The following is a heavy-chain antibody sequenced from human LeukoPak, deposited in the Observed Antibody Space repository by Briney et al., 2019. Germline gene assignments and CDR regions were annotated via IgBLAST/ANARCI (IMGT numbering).Heavy chain of an antibody. D-gene: IGHD2-2*02. J-gene: IGHJ5*02. CDR3: ARSRPATAILAH. CDR1: GFTVSSYA. Sequence: GGSLRLSCAASGFTVSSYAMHWVRQAPGKGLEWVAVISYDGSNKYYADSVKGRFTISRDNSKNTLYLQMNSLRAEDTAVYYCARSRPATAILAHWGQGTLVTVSS. V-gene: IGHV3-30-3*01. CDR2: ISYDGSNK.